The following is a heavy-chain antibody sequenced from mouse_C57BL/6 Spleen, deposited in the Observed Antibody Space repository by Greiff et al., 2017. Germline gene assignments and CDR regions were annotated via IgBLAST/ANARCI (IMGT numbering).Heavy chain of an antibody. V-gene: IGHV14-1*01. CDR2: IDPEDGDT. Sequence: VQLQQSGAELVRPGASVKLSCTASGFNIKDYYMHWVKQRPEQGLEWIGRIDPEDGDTEYAPKFQGKATMTAETSSNTAYLPLSSLTSEDSAVYYCTTLYYYGSSSSYWYFDVWGTGTTVTVAS. D-gene: IGHD1-1*01. CDR3: TTLYYYGSSSSYWYFDV. CDR1: GFNIKDYY. J-gene: IGHJ1*03.